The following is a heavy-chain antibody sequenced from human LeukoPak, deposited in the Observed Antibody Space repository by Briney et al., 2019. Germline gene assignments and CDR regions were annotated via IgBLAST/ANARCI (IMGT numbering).Heavy chain of an antibody. J-gene: IGHJ3*01. Sequence: GGSLRLSCAASGFTFTTWWMSCVRQASGKGLEWVANIKYDGSEIHYLDSVKGRFTISRDNARNSLYLQMNDLRVEDTAVYYCARTKAFDFWGQGTMVIVSS. CDR3: ARTKAFDF. CDR2: IKYDGSEI. V-gene: IGHV3-7*01. CDR1: GFTFTTWW.